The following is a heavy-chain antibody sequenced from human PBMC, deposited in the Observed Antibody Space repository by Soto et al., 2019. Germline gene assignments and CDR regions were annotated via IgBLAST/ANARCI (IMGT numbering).Heavy chain of an antibody. V-gene: IGHV4-4*02. CDR1: GGSISSSNW. CDR3: ARGPFLLRFLEWSFDY. J-gene: IGHJ4*02. Sequence: ASETLSLTCAVSGGSISSSNWWSCVRQPPGKGLEWIGEIYHSGSTNYNPSLKSRVTISVDKSKNQFSLKLSSVAAADTAVYYCARGPFLLRFLEWSFDYWGQGTLVTVSS. D-gene: IGHD3-3*01. CDR2: IYHSGST.